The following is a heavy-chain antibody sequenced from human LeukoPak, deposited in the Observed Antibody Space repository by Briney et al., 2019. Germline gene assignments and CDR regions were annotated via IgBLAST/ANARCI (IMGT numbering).Heavy chain of an antibody. CDR3: AKHMRATNTYSFFGLDV. J-gene: IGHJ6*02. D-gene: IGHD1-26*01. CDR1: GFTFKDYG. V-gene: IGHV3-9*01. Sequence: GGSLRLPCAATGFTFKDYGMHWVRQPPGKGLEWVSSINWNGGGTDYADSVKGRFTISRDNAKNSLYLQLSSLRPEDTALYYCAKHMRATNTYSFFGLDVWGQGTTVTVSS. CDR2: INWNGGGT.